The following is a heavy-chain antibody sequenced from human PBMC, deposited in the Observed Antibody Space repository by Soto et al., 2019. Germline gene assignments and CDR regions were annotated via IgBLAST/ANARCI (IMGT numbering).Heavy chain of an antibody. Sequence: GASLKISCQGSGYSFASYWIGWVRQMPGKALEWMGIIYPGDSDTRYSPSSQGQVTISADKSLRTAYLQWTSLKASDTALYYCARTRSFTLGFYYDGMDVWGQGTTVTVSS. D-gene: IGHD6-6*01. CDR3: ARTRSFTLGFYYDGMDV. CDR2: IYPGDSDT. V-gene: IGHV5-51*01. J-gene: IGHJ6*02. CDR1: GYSFASYW.